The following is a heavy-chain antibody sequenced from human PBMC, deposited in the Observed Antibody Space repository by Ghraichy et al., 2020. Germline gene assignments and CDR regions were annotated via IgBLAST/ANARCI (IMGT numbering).Heavy chain of an antibody. CDR3: ARRGITSGGSGWFAP. Sequence: SCTVSGGSIDSYYWSWIRQTPGKGLEWIGYIYYSGSTKYNPSLKSRVTISLDTSKSQFSLKLSSVTAADTAVYYCARRGITSGGSGWFAPWGQGTLVTVSS. CDR1: GGSIDSYY. CDR2: IYYSGST. J-gene: IGHJ5*02. D-gene: IGHD3-10*01. V-gene: IGHV4-59*08.